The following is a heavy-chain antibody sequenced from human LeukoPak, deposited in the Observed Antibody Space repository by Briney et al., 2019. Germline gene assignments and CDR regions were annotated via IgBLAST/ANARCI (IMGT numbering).Heavy chain of an antibody. V-gene: IGHV4-39*01. CDR2: IYYTGRT. D-gene: IGHD3-10*01. Sequence: SETLSLTCTVSGGSITSSDYYWGWIRQPPGKGLEWIGCIYYTGRTHYSPSLKSRVTISIDSSNNQLSLKVNPVTGADTAVYYCARRRRGSSNVDYWGQGTLVTISS. CDR3: ARRRRGSSNVDY. CDR1: GGSITSSDYY. J-gene: IGHJ4*02.